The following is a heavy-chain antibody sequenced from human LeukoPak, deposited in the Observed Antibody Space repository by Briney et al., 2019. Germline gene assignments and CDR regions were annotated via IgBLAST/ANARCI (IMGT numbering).Heavy chain of an antibody. V-gene: IGHV3-20*04. Sequence: GGSLRLSCAVSGFTFEDYGMSWVRQLPGKGLEWVSGISWNGGGGYYADSVKGRFTISRDNAKKSLYLQMTSLRADDTAVYFCVRDLVRGVHPVFYFDLWGRGTLVTVSS. CDR1: GFTFEDYG. CDR3: VRDLVRGVHPVFYFDL. CDR2: ISWNGGGG. J-gene: IGHJ2*01. D-gene: IGHD3-10*01.